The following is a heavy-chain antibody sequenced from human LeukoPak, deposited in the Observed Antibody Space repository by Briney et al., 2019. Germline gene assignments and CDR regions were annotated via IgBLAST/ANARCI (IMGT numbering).Heavy chain of an antibody. CDR2: ISSSSSYI. CDR1: GFTFSSYS. V-gene: IGHV3-21*05. CDR3: ARDRDQWLSYFDY. J-gene: IGHJ4*02. Sequence: PGGSLRHSCAASGFTFSSYSMNWVRQAPGKGLEWVSYISSSSSYIYYADSVKGRFTISRDNARNTLYLQMHSLRAEDTAVYYCARDRDQWLSYFDYWGQGTLVTVSS. D-gene: IGHD6-19*01.